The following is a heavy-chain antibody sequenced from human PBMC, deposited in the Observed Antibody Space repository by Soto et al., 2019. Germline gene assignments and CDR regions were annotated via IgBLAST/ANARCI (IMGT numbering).Heavy chain of an antibody. CDR1: GFSHSTSGVA. Sequence: QITLKESGPTLVKPTQTLTLTCTLSGFSHSTSGVAVGWIRQPPGKALEWLGHIYWNDDKYYSTSLKSRLSLTKDTSKNQVVLTMTNVDLVDTGTYYCARLLSSALYSYDLWGQGTLVTVSS. D-gene: IGHD3-22*01. J-gene: IGHJ5*02. CDR2: IYWNDDK. CDR3: ARLLSSALYSYDL. V-gene: IGHV2-5*01.